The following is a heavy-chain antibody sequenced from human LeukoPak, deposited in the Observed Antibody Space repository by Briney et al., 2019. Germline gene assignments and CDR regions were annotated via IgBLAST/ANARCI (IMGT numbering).Heavy chain of an antibody. D-gene: IGHD6-19*01. J-gene: IGHJ4*02. Sequence: GGSLRLSCAASGFTFSNAWMNWVRQAPGKGLEWVGRIERKTDGGTTDYAAPVKGRFTISRDDSKNTVYVEMNSLKAEDTAAYYCTTDGIAVAGHFWGQGTLVTVSS. V-gene: IGHV3-15*04. CDR3: TTDGIAVAGHF. CDR1: GFTFSNAW. CDR2: IERKTDGGTT.